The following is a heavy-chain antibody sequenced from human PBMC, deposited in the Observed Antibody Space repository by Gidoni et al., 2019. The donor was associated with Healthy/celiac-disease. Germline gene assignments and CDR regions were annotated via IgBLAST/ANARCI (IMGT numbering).Heavy chain of an antibody. J-gene: IGHJ6*02. Sequence: QVQLQESGPGLVKPSETLSLTCTVSGGSISSYYWSWIRQPPGKGLEWIGYIYYSGSTNYNPSLKSRVTISVDTSKNQFSLKLSSVTAADTAVYYCARGGSSGSYFGYYGMDVWGQGTTVTVSS. CDR3: ARGGSSGSYFGYYGMDV. D-gene: IGHD3-10*01. CDR1: GGSISSYY. CDR2: IYYSGST. V-gene: IGHV4-59*01.